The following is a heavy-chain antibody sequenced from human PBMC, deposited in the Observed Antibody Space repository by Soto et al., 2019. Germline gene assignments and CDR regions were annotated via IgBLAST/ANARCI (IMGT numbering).Heavy chain of an antibody. CDR1: GYTFTSYG. D-gene: IGHD3-3*02. CDR2: ISANNGNT. Sequence: ASVKVSCKASGYTFTSYGISWVRQAPGQGLEWMGWISANNGNTNYAQKFQGRVTMTRDTSTSTAYMELSSLRSDDTAVYYCASSLLGQHLKTWGQGTLVTVSS. J-gene: IGHJ5*02. CDR3: ASSLLGQHLKT. V-gene: IGHV1-18*01.